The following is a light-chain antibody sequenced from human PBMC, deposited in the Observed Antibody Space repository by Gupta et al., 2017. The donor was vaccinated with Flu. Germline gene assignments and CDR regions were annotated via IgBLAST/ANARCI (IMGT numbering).Light chain of an antibody. CDR1: SSNIGADFG. CDR3: QTYDTSLSAVV. CDR2: ANN. Sequence: QSALTQPPSVPGAPGQRVTVSCTGSSSNIGADFGVHWYQHLPGTAPKLLIFANNHRPSGVPDRFSGSKSGTSASLAITGLQAEDEADYYCQTYDTSLSAVVFGGGTKLTVL. J-gene: IGLJ2*01. V-gene: IGLV1-40*01.